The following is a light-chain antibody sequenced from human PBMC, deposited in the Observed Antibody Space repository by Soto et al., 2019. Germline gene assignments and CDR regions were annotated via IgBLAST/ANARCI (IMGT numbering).Light chain of an antibody. V-gene: IGKV3-15*01. CDR1: QSVSSN. CDR2: GAS. CDR3: QQYYRWPQT. Sequence: EIVMTQSPATLSVSPGERATLSCRASQSVSSNLAWYQQKPGQAPRLLIYGASTRATGIPARFSGSGSGTEFTLTISSLQSEDFAVYYCQQYYRWPQTFGQGTRVEI. J-gene: IGKJ1*01.